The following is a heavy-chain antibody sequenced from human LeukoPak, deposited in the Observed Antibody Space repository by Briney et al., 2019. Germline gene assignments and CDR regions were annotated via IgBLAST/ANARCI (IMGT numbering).Heavy chain of an antibody. CDR2: ISAYNGNT. Sequence: ASVKVSCKASGYTFTNYAVSWVRQAPGQGLEYMGYISAYNGNTNYAQNLQGRVTMTTDTSTTTVYMELRSLRSDDTAVYYCAIIEVDGTPKWGQGTLVTVSS. V-gene: IGHV1-18*01. CDR3: AIIEVDGTPK. J-gene: IGHJ4*02. CDR1: GYTFTNYA. D-gene: IGHD1-1*01.